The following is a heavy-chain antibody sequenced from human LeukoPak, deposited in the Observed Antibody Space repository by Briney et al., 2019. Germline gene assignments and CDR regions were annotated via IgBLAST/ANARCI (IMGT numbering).Heavy chain of an antibody. CDR2: ISGNGRST. D-gene: IGHD5-12*01. V-gene: IGHV3-23*01. CDR3: AAGRSGYDQFDY. CDR1: GFTFNSYA. Sequence: GGSLILSCAASGFTFNSYAMSWVRQAPGKGLEWVSTISGNGRSTYYGDSVKGRFTISRDGSKNTLYLQMNSLRAEDTAVYYCAAGRSGYDQFDYWGQGTLVTVSS. J-gene: IGHJ4*02.